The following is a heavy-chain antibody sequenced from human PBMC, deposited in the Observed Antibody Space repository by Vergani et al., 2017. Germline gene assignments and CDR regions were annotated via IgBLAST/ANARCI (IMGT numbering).Heavy chain of an antibody. V-gene: IGHV4-34*01. CDR3: ARDPEYQLLSEQNFDY. D-gene: IGHD2-2*01. CDR1: GGSFSGYY. J-gene: IGHJ4*02. Sequence: QVQLQQWGAGLLKPSETLSLTCAVYGGSFSGYYWSWIRQPPGKGLEWIGEINHSGSTNYNPSLKSRVTISVDTSKNQFSLKLSSVTAADTAVYYCARDPEYQLLSEQNFDYWGQGTLVTVSS. CDR2: INHSGST.